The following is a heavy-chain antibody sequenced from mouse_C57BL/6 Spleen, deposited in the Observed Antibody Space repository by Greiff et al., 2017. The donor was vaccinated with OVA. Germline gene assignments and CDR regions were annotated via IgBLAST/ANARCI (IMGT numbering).Heavy chain of an antibody. CDR3: ARHDYYGNPAWFAY. Sequence: VQLQQSGAELVKPGASVKLSCKASGYTFTEYTIHWVKQRSGQGLEWIGWFYPGSGRIKYNEKVKDKATLYADKPSSTGSIELSILTSDDSSVYFCARHDYYGNPAWFAYWGQGTLVTVSA. J-gene: IGHJ3*01. CDR1: GYTFTEYT. V-gene: IGHV1-62-2*01. D-gene: IGHD2-1*01. CDR2: FYPGSGRI.